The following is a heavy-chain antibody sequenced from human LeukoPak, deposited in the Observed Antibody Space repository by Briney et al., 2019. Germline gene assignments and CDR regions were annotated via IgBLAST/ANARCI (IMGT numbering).Heavy chain of an antibody. CDR2: IYYSGST. J-gene: IGHJ6*02. CDR1: VDSISGYY. CDR3: ARGGYDDILTGYYYYYYGMDV. Sequence: SETLSLTCTVSVDSISGYYWCWIRQPPGKGLEWIGYIYYSGSTNYNPSLKSRVTISVDTSKNHFSLKLSSVTAADTAVYYCARGGYDDILTGYYYYYYGMDVWGQGTTVTVSS. V-gene: IGHV4-59*01. D-gene: IGHD3-9*01.